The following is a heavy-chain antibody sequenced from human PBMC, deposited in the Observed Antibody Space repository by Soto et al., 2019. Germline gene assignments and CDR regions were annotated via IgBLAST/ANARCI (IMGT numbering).Heavy chain of an antibody. V-gene: IGHV1-18*01. J-gene: IGHJ3*02. Sequence: QVQLVQSGAEVKKPGASVKVSCKASGYTFTSYGISWVRQAPGQGLEWMGWISAYNGNTNYAQKLQGRVTMTTDTSTSTAYMELRSLRSDDTAVYYCARGVSGLRLGELSSPSNDAFDIWGQGTMVTVSS. CDR3: ARGVSGLRLGELSSPSNDAFDI. CDR2: ISAYNGNT. CDR1: GYTFTSYG. D-gene: IGHD3-16*02.